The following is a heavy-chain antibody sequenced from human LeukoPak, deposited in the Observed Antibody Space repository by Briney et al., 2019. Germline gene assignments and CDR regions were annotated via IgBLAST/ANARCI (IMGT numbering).Heavy chain of an antibody. V-gene: IGHV3-7*01. J-gene: IGHJ4*02. CDR2: IKDDGSDK. D-gene: IGHD1-20*01. CDR1: GFTFTNDF. Sequence: GGSLRLSCAASGFTFTNDFMTWVRQAPGKGLEWVANIKDDGSDKYYVDSVKGRFSISKDNAKNSLYLQMNSLRVEDTAVYYCVPLNWNPPGDFDRWGQGTLVTVSS. CDR3: VPLNWNPPGDFDR.